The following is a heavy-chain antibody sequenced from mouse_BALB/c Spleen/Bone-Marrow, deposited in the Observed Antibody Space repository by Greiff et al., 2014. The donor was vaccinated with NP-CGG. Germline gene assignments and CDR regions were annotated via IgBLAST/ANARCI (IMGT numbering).Heavy chain of an antibody. Sequence: QVQLQQTGAELVKPGASVKLSCKASGYTFTSYWMHWVKQRPGQGLEWIGEINPSNGRTNYNEKFKSKATLTVDKSSSTAYMQLSSLTSEDSAVYYCARWGITLAYWGQGTLVTVSA. CDR1: GYTFTSYW. J-gene: IGHJ3*01. CDR2: INPSNGRT. V-gene: IGHV1S81*02. CDR3: ARWGITLAY. D-gene: IGHD2-4*01.